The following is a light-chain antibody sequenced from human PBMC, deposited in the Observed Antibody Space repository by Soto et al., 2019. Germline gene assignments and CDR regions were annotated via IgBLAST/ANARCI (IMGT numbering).Light chain of an antibody. J-gene: IGLJ1*01. CDR3: SSYTSVITLYV. Sequence: QSVLTQPASVSGSPGQSITISCTGTSSDVGGYNYVSWYQQHPGKAPKLMIYEVSNRPSGVSDRFSGSKSGNTASLTTSGLQAEDGADYYCSSYTSVITLYVFGSGTKVTVL. CDR2: EVS. V-gene: IGLV2-14*01. CDR1: SSDVGGYNY.